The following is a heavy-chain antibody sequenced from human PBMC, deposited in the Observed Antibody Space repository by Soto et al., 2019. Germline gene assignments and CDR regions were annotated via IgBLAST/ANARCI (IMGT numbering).Heavy chain of an antibody. J-gene: IGHJ4*02. CDR3: AKDGSHNFDY. V-gene: IGHV3-30*18. CDR1: GFTFSHYA. Sequence: QVQLVESGGGVVQPGRSLRLSCAASGFTFSHYAMHWVRQAPGKGLEWVALMSYDGSNEYYADSVKGRFTISRDNSKNTLYLQMNSLRAEDTAVYYCAKDGSHNFDYWGQGTWSPSPQ. D-gene: IGHD1-26*01. CDR2: MSYDGSNE.